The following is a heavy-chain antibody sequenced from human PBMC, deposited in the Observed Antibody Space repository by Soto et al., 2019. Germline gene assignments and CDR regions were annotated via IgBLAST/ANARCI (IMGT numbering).Heavy chain of an antibody. V-gene: IGHV1-18*01. D-gene: IGHD1-1*01. CDR2: IXXXNGXX. CDR3: ARGRYGDY. CDR1: SYDFTTYG. J-gene: IGHJ4*02. Sequence: XSVKDSCKGSSYDFTTYGITWVRQAPGQGXXXXXXIXXXNGXXEYXXXXXXXVXXXRXXXTRKAYMELTSLRSDDTAVYYCARGRYGDYWGQGALVTVSS.